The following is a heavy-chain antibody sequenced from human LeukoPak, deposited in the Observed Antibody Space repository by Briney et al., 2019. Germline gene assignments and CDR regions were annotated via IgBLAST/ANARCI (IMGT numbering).Heavy chain of an antibody. Sequence: SETLSLTCAVSGGSISSGGYSWSWIRQPPGKGLEWIGYIYHSGSTYYNPSLKSRVTISVDRSKNQFSLKLSSVTAADTAVYYCARGGVVVAAIREYYFDYWGQGTLVTVSS. CDR1: GGSISSGGYS. J-gene: IGHJ4*02. D-gene: IGHD2-15*01. V-gene: IGHV4-30-2*01. CDR3: ARGGVVVAAIREYYFDY. CDR2: IYHSGST.